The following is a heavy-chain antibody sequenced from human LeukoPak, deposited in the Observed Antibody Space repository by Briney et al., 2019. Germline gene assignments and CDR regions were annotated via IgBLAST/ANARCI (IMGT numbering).Heavy chain of an antibody. CDR3: ARVGGGSVDTAIDAFDI. D-gene: IGHD5-18*01. V-gene: IGHV3-21*01. Sequence: GGSLRLSCAASGFTFSSYGMHWVRQAPGKGLEWVSSISSSSSYIYYADSVKGRFTISRDNAKNSLYLQMNSLRAEDTAVYYCARVGGGSVDTAIDAFDIWGQGTMVTVSS. CDR1: GFTFSSYG. CDR2: ISSSSSYI. J-gene: IGHJ3*02.